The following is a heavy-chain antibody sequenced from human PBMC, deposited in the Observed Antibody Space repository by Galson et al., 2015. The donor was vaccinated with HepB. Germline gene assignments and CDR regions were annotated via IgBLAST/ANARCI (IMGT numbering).Heavy chain of an antibody. CDR3: AREGDTYRSGRYGS. D-gene: IGHD6-13*01. J-gene: IGHJ4*02. CDR1: EFTFSSYV. Sequence: SLRLSCAASEFTFSSYVMHWVRQSPGKGLEWVAVISYDGGTKYYADSVKGRFTISRDKSRNTLYLQMDSLRPEDTAVYFCAREGDTYRSGRYGSWGQGTLVTVSS. CDR2: ISYDGGTK. V-gene: IGHV3-30*03.